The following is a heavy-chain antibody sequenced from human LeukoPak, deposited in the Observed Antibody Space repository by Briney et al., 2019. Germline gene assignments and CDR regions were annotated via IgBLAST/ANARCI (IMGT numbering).Heavy chain of an antibody. CDR3: ARRMPPTMVRGVILRFDP. CDR1: GYTFTSYD. J-gene: IGHJ5*02. Sequence: ASVKVSCKASGYTFTSYDINWVRQATGQGLEWLGWMNPNSGNTGYAQKFQGRVTMTRNTSISTAYMELSSLRSEDTAVYYCARRMPPTMVRGVILRFDPGGQGTLVTVSS. D-gene: IGHD3-10*01. CDR2: MNPNSGNT. V-gene: IGHV1-8*01.